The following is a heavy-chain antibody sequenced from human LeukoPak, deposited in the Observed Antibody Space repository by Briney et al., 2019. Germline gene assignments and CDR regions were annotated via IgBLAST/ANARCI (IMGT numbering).Heavy chain of an antibody. J-gene: IGHJ3*02. CDR2: INHSGST. V-gene: IGHV4-4*02. D-gene: IGHD2-21*01. CDR1: GGSISSNNW. CDR3: ARIQLKILWWSRGAFDI. Sequence: PSETLSLTCAVSGGSISSNNWWGWVRQPPGKGLEWIGEINHSGSTNYNPSLKSRVTISVDTSKNQFSLKLSSVTAADTAVYYCARIQLKILWWSRGAFDIWGQGTMVTVSS.